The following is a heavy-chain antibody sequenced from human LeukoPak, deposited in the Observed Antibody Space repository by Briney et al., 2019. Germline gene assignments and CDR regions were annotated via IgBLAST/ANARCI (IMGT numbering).Heavy chain of an antibody. CDR1: GYTFTSYD. V-gene: IGHV1-8*01. Sequence: GASVKVSCKASGYTFTSYDINWVRQATGQGLEWMGWMSPNSGNTGYAQKSQGRVTMTRNTSISTAYMELSSLRSEDTAVYYCARGIRITMVRGVYYYYGMDVWGQGTTVTVSS. CDR3: ARGIRITMVRGVYYYYGMDV. D-gene: IGHD3-10*01. J-gene: IGHJ6*02. CDR2: MSPNSGNT.